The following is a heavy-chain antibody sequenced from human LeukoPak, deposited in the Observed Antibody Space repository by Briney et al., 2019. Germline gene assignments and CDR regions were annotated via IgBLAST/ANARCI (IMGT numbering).Heavy chain of an antibody. Sequence: PGRSLRLSCVASGFTFDDYAMHWVRQSPGKGLEWVSGISWNSGSIGYADSVKGRFTISRDNSKNTVYLQMNSLRTEDTAIYYCSKDRVADPQDFDCWGQGTLVTVSS. CDR3: SKDRVADPQDFDC. V-gene: IGHV3-9*01. CDR1: GFTFDDYA. J-gene: IGHJ4*02. CDR2: ISWNSGSI.